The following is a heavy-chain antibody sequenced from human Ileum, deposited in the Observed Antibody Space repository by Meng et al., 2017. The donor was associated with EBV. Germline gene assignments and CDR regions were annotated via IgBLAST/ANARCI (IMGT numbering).Heavy chain of an antibody. CDR2: ISTNTGNP. D-gene: IGHD6-13*01. CDR1: GYTFTRNA. J-gene: IGHJ4*02. V-gene: IGHV7-4-1*02. CDR3: ARDSGYTRSWSGDY. Sequence: QVQLVQCGSELRKPGASVKVSCNASGYTFTRNAINWVRQAPGQGLEWMGWISTNTGNPTYAQGFAGRFVFSLDTSVSTAYLQISGLKAEDTAIYYCARDSGYTRSWSGDYWGQGTLVTVSS.